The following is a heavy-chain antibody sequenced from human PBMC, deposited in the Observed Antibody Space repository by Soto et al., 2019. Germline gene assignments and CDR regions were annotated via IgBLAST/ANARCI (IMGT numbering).Heavy chain of an antibody. CDR1: GYTFTSYY. V-gene: IGHV1-46*01. D-gene: IGHD2-15*01. J-gene: IGHJ6*02. CDR2: INPSGGST. Sequence: ASVKVSCKASGYTFTSYYMHWVRQAPGQGLEWMGIINPSGGSTSYAQKFQGRVTMTRDTSTSAVYMELSSLRSEDTAVYYCARGKKYCSGGSCYFFYSYCMDVWGQGPTVTV. CDR3: ARGKKYCSGGSCYFFYSYCMDV.